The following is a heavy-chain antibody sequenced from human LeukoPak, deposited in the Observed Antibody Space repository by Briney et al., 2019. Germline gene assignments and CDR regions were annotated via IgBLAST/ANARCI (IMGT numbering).Heavy chain of an antibody. CDR1: GFTFSSYA. CDR2: ISYDGSNK. D-gene: IGHD6-19*01. V-gene: IGHV3-30-3*01. CDR3: LGSGHLS. Sequence: GGSLRLSCAASGFTFSSYAMHWVRQAPGKGLEWVAVISYDGSNKYYADSVKGRFTISRDNSKNTLYLQMNSLRAEDTAVYYCLGSGHLSWGQGTMVTVSS. J-gene: IGHJ3*01.